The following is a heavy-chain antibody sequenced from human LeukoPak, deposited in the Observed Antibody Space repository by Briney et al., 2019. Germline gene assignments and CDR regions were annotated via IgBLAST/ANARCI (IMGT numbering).Heavy chain of an antibody. J-gene: IGHJ4*02. CDR3: ARGLVHYYDILTGCLFDY. CDR1: GGSFSGYY. Sequence: SETLSLTCAVYGGSFSGYYWSWIRQPPGKGLEWIGEINHSGSTNYNPSLKSRVTISVDTSKNQFSLKLSSVTAADTAVYYCARGLVHYYDILTGCLFDYWGQGTLVTVSS. CDR2: INHSGST. D-gene: IGHD3-9*01. V-gene: IGHV4-34*01.